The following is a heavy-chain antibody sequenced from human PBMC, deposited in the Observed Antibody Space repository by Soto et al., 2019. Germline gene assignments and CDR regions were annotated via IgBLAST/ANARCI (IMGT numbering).Heavy chain of an antibody. CDR3: AMEYCSSTSCYRDY. D-gene: IGHD2-2*02. V-gene: IGHV1-69*02. J-gene: IGHJ4*02. CDR1: GGTFSSYT. CDR2: IIAILGIA. Sequence: QVQLVQSGAAVKKPGSSVKVSCKASGGTFSSYTISWVRQAPGQGLEWMGRIIAILGIANYAQKFQGRVTITADKSTSTAYMELSSLRSEDTAVDSCAMEYCSSTSCYRDYWGQGTLVTVSS.